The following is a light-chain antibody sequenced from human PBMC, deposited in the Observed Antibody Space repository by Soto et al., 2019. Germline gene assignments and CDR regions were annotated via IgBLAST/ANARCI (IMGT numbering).Light chain of an antibody. CDR1: TGAVTSGHY. J-gene: IGLJ2*01. CDR3: LLSYSGSRPVV. V-gene: IGLV7-46*01. CDR2: DTN. Sequence: QAVVTQEPSLTVSPGGTVTLTCGSSTGAVTSGHYPHWFQQKPGQAPRTLISDTNNKHSWTPARFSGSLIGGKAALTLSGAQPEDEAEYYCLLSYSGSRPVVFGGGTQLTVL.